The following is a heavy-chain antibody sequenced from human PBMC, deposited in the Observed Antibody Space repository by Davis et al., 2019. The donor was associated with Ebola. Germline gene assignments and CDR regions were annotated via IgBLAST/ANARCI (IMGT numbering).Heavy chain of an antibody. D-gene: IGHD3-22*01. CDR1: GGSFCGYY. V-gene: IGHV4-34*01. CDR3: ARGLTYYYDSSGYYGRYYGMDV. J-gene: IGHJ6*02. CDR2: INHSGCT. Sequence: SETLSLTCAVYGGSFCGYYWSWLRQPPGKGLEWIGEINHSGCTHYNPSLKSRVTISVDTSKNQFSLKLSSVTAADTAVYYCARGLTYYYDSSGYYGRYYGMDVWGQGTTVTVSS.